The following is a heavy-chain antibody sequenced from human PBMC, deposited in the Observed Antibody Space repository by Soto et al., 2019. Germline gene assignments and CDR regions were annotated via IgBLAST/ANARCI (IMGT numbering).Heavy chain of an antibody. V-gene: IGHV1-46*01. Sequence: ASVKVSCKASGYTFPSYYMHWVRQAPGQGLEWMGIINPSGGSTSYAQKFQGRVTMTRDTSTSTVYMELSSLRSEDTAVYYCARDRGNGSGYYYHDYWGQGTLVTVSS. CDR2: INPSGGST. CDR1: GYTFPSYY. J-gene: IGHJ4*02. D-gene: IGHD3-22*01. CDR3: ARDRGNGSGYYYHDY.